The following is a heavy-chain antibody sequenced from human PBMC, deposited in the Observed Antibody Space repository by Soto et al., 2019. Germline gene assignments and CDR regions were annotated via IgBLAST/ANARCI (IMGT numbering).Heavy chain of an antibody. Sequence: SVKVSCKASGGTFSSYAISWVRQAPGQGLEWMGGIIPIFGTANYAQKFQGRVTITADESTSTAYMELSSLRSEDTAVYYCASKTCSSTSCYYYGMDVWGQGATVTVSS. CDR2: IIPIFGTA. CDR1: GGTFSSYA. J-gene: IGHJ6*02. CDR3: ASKTCSSTSCYYYGMDV. V-gene: IGHV1-69*13. D-gene: IGHD2-2*01.